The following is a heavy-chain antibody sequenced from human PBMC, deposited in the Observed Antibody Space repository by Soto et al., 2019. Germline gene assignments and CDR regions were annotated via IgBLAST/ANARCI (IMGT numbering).Heavy chain of an antibody. CDR3: TREGPFYDSRGFYYSFDS. CDR1: GYTFTNYA. D-gene: IGHD3-22*01. Sequence: QVQLVQSGAEVKKPGASVKVSCKASGYTFTNYAIFWVRQAPGQRLEWMGWINAGNGNTKYSQKFQGRVTITRDTSASTAYMELRILTSEDTAVYYCTREGPFYDSRGFYYSFDSWGQGTRVTVSS. J-gene: IGHJ4*02. CDR2: INAGNGNT. V-gene: IGHV1-3*01.